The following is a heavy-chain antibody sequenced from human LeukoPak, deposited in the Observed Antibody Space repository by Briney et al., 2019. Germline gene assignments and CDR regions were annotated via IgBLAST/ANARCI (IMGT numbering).Heavy chain of an antibody. Sequence: PGGSLRLSCAASGFTFSNYGMSWVRQAPGKGLEWVSVISGSGANTYYADSVKGRFTISRDNSKNTLYLQVNSLRAEDTAVYYCAKAKSYYSNYDYWGQGTLVPVSS. J-gene: IGHJ4*02. D-gene: IGHD4-11*01. V-gene: IGHV3-23*01. CDR2: ISGSGANT. CDR1: GFTFSNYG. CDR3: AKAKSYYSNYDY.